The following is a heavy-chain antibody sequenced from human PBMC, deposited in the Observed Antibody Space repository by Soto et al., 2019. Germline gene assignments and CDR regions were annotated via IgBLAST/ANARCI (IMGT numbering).Heavy chain of an antibody. V-gene: IGHV1-46*02. Sequence: QVQLMQSGAEVRKPGASVRLSCETSGYNFNQYYIHWVRQAPGQGLEWMGIINLRGGTTEYAHKFRGRVTVTGDTSTRTAYMELRSLRSDDTAIYFCAIGPDDSDVPRWDYWGQGTLVTVSS. J-gene: IGHJ4*02. D-gene: IGHD4-17*01. CDR3: AIGPDDSDVPRWDY. CDR2: INLRGGTT. CDR1: GYNFNQYY.